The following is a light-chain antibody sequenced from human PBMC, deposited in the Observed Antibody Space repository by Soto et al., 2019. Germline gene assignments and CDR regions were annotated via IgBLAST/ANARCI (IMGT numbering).Light chain of an antibody. CDR1: SSDVGKYDR. Sequence: QSVLTQPPSVSGSPRQSVTVSYTGTSSDVGKYDRVSWYQQPPGTAPKLIIYEVTNRPSGVPARFSGSKSGNTASLTISGLQAEDEADYYCSSYISTSRYVFGAGTKVTVL. J-gene: IGLJ1*01. CDR3: SSYISTSRYV. CDR2: EVT. V-gene: IGLV2-18*02.